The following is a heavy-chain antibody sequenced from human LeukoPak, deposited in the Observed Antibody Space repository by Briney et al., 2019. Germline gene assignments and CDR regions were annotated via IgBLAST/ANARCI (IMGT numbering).Heavy chain of an antibody. D-gene: IGHD2-2*01. CDR1: GFTFSSYS. V-gene: IGHV3-30*18. Sequence: GGSLRLSCAASGFTFSSYSMNWVRQAPGKGLEWVAVISYDGSNKYYADSVRGRFTISRDNSKNTLYLQMNSLRAEDTAVYYCAKAHKPYIVVVPAAGMDVWGQGTTVTVSS. CDR2: ISYDGSNK. CDR3: AKAHKPYIVVVPAAGMDV. J-gene: IGHJ6*02.